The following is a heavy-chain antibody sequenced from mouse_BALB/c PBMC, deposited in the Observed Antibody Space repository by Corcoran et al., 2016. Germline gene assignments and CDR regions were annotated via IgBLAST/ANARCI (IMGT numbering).Heavy chain of an antibody. CDR1: GYTFKNYG. CDR3: TREPYSMDY. V-gene: IGHV9-3-1*01. J-gene: IGHJ4*01. CDR2: INTYTGEP. Sequence: QIQLVQSGPEMKKPGGTVKSSCKASGYTFKNYGMNWVKQAPGKGLKLMGWINTYTGEPTYADDFKGRFAFSFETSASIAYLQINNLKNEDTATYFCTREPYSMDYWGQGISVTVSS.